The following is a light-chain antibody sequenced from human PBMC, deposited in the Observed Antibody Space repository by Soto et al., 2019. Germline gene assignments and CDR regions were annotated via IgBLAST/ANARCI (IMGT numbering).Light chain of an antibody. CDR2: AAS. CDR3: QQYNSYSRT. CDR1: QAISSY. V-gene: IGKV1-9*01. Sequence: DIQLTQAPSFLSASAGDRVSITCRASQAISSYLAWYQQKPGRAPKLLIYAASTLQSGVPSRFSGSGSGTEFTLTISSLQPDDFATYYCQQYNSYSRTFGQGTKVDIK. J-gene: IGKJ1*01.